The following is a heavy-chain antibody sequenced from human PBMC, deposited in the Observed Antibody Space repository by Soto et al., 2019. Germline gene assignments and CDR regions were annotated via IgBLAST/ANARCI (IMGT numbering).Heavy chain of an antibody. V-gene: IGHV3-53*01. Sequence: GGSLRLSCAASGFTVSSNYMSWFRQAPGKGLEWVSVIYSGGSTYYADSVKGRFTISRDNSKNTLYLQMNSLRAEDTAVYYCAREGDYGGNYYYGMDVWGQGTTVTVSS. J-gene: IGHJ6*02. CDR3: AREGDYGGNYYYGMDV. D-gene: IGHD4-17*01. CDR2: IYSGGST. CDR1: GFTVSSNY.